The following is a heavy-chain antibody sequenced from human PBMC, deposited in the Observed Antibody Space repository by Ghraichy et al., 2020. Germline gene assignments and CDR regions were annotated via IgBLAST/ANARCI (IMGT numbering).Heavy chain of an antibody. Sequence: GGSLRLSCAASGFTFSSYAMSWVRQAPGKGLEWVSAISGSGGSTYYADSVKGRFTISRDNSKNTLYLQMNSLRAEDTAVYYCAKAYPNAYTAMVHFDYWGQGTLVTVSS. CDR3: AKAYPNAYTAMVHFDY. V-gene: IGHV3-23*01. J-gene: IGHJ4*02. CDR2: ISGSGGST. CDR1: GFTFSSYA. D-gene: IGHD5-18*01.